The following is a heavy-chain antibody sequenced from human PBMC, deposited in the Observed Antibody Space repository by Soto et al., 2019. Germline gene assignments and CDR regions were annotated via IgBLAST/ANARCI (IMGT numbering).Heavy chain of an antibody. D-gene: IGHD1-26*01. J-gene: IGHJ5*02. CDR1: GFTFSGYA. V-gene: IGHV3-23*01. CDR3: AKGSYCAA. Sequence: EVQLLESGGGLVQPGGSLRLSCAASGFTFSGYAMSWVRQAPGKGLEWVSAISGSGGSTYYADSVKGRFTISRDNSKNTLYPQKNTVRCEDTSVYYCAKGSYCAAWGQGKLVTVS. CDR2: ISGSGGST.